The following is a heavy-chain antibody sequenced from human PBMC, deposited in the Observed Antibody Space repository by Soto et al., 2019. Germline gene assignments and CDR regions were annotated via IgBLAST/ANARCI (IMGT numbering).Heavy chain of an antibody. CDR3: ARAPKVGFGVVTRNWFDP. D-gene: IGHD3-3*01. CDR1: VGSISSGDSY. Sequence: KPSWTLSLTCTLSVGSISSGDSYWSWIRQPPGKGLEWIGYIYYIGSTYNNPSLKSRVTISVDTSKNQFSLKLSSVSAAGTAVYYWARAPKVGFGVVTRNWFDPWGQGTLVTVSS. V-gene: IGHV4-30-4*01. J-gene: IGHJ5*02. CDR2: IYYIGST.